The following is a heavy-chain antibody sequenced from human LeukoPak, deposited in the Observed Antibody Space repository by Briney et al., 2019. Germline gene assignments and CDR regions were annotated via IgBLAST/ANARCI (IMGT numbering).Heavy chain of an antibody. V-gene: IGHV3-48*03. CDR2: ISSSGST. Sequence: QPGGSLRLSCAASGFTFSSYEMNWVRQAPGKGLEWVSYISSSGSTYYADSVKGRFTISRDNAKNSLYLQMNSLRAEDTAVYYCATRGGYSYGWGYYYYYMDVWGKGTTVTVSS. CDR1: GFTFSSYE. J-gene: IGHJ6*03. D-gene: IGHD5-18*01. CDR3: ATRGGYSYGWGYYYYYMDV.